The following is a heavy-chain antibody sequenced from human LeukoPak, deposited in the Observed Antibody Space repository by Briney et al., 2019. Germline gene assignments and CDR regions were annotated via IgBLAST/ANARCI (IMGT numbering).Heavy chain of an antibody. J-gene: IGHJ4*02. CDR3: ATAWELLFDY. CDR1: GYTFTNYY. CDR2: INPSGGST. V-gene: IGHV1-46*01. D-gene: IGHD1-26*01. Sequence: ASVKVSCKASGYTFTNYYMHWVRQAPGQGLEWMGIINPSGGSTTYAQMFQGRVTMTEDTSTDTAYMELSSLRSEDTAVYYCATAWELLFDYWGQGTLVTVSS.